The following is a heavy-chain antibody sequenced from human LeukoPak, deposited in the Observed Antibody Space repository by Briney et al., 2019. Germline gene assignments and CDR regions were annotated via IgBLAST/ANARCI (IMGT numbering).Heavy chain of an antibody. D-gene: IGHD3-22*01. J-gene: IGHJ4*02. Sequence: GGSLRLSCAASKFTFSSYSMNWVRQAPGKGLEWVSSINSYSSYIYYADSVKGRFTISRDNSKNTLYLQMNSLRAEDTAVYYCAKDGLLYYDSSGYSGFNYWGQGTLVTVSS. CDR1: KFTFSSYS. CDR2: INSYSSYI. V-gene: IGHV3-21*04. CDR3: AKDGLLYYDSSGYSGFNY.